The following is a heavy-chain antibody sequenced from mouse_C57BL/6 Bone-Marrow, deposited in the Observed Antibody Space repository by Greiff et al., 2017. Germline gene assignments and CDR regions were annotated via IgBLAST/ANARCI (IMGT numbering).Heavy chain of an antibody. CDR3: ARRGGYYPYYFDY. V-gene: IGHV1-82*01. D-gene: IGHD2-3*01. Sequence: VQLQQSGPELVKPGASVKISCKASGYAFSSSWMNWVKQRPGKGLEWIGRIYPGDGDTNYNGKFKGKATLTTDKSSSAAYMQLSSLTTEESAVDCCARRGGYYPYYFDYWGQGTTLTVSS. J-gene: IGHJ2*01. CDR2: IYPGDGDT. CDR1: GYAFSSSW.